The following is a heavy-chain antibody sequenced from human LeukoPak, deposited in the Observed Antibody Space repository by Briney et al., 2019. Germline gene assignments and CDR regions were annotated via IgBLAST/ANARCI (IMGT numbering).Heavy chain of an antibody. Sequence: SETLSLTCTVSGGSLSGHDWSWSRQPPGKRLGWIGYVAYTGMTKDNPSLPSRGTISIDTSKRQFSLNLTSVTSADTAVYSCARLLDNDISGDPDTFDVWGQGTTVTVSS. D-gene: IGHD3-22*01. CDR2: VAYTGMT. V-gene: IGHV4-59*11. CDR1: GGSLSGHD. J-gene: IGHJ3*01. CDR3: ARLLDNDISGDPDTFDV.